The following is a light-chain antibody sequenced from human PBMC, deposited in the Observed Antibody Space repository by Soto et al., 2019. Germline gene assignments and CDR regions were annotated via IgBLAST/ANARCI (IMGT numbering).Light chain of an antibody. CDR3: QQYESKSLS. CDR1: QSISSW. Sequence: DIQMTQSPSTLSASVGDRVTITCRASQSISSWLAWYQRKPGKATKVLIYDASRLESGVPSRFSGRGSGIEFTLTISSLQPYDFATYYCQQYESKSLSFGGGTKVEIK. V-gene: IGKV1-5*01. J-gene: IGKJ4*01. CDR2: DAS.